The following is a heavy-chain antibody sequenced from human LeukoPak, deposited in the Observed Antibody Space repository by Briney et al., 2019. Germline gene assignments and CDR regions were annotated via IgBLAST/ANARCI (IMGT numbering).Heavy chain of an antibody. CDR1: GFTFSSYG. D-gene: IGHD3-22*01. Sequence: PGGSLRLSCAASGFTFSSYGMHWVRQAPGKGLELVAVISYDGSNKYYADSVKGRFTISRDNSKNTLYLQMNSLRAEDTAVYYCARAQYYSDSTGYYYLHYWGQGTLVTVSS. CDR2: ISYDGSNK. J-gene: IGHJ4*02. CDR3: ARAQYYSDSTGYYYLHY. V-gene: IGHV3-30*03.